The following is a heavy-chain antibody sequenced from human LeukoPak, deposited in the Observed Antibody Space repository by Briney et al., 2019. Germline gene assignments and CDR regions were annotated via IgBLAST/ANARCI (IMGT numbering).Heavy chain of an antibody. CDR2: IIPIFGTA. Sequence: SVKVSCKASGGTFSSYAISWVRQAPGQGLEWMGGIIPIFGTANYAQKFQGRVTITTDESTSTAYMELSSLRSEDTAVYYCARISRSMITFGGVIDYWGQGTLVTVSS. V-gene: IGHV1-69*05. CDR3: ARISRSMITFGGVIDY. D-gene: IGHD3-16*01. CDR1: GGTFSSYA. J-gene: IGHJ4*02.